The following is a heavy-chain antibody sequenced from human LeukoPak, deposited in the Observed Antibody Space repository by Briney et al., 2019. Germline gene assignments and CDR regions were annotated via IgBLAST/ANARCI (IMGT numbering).Heavy chain of an antibody. D-gene: IGHD3-10*01. CDR2: IYYSGST. J-gene: IGHJ4*02. CDR3: ARGRGVRGVIIID. Sequence: SETLSLTCTVSGGSISSGDYYWSWIRQPPGKGLEWIGYIYYSGSTYYNPSLKSRVTISVDTSKNQFSLKLSSVTAADTAVYYCARGRGVRGVIIIDWGQGTLVTVSS. CDR1: GGSISSGDYY. V-gene: IGHV4-30-4*01.